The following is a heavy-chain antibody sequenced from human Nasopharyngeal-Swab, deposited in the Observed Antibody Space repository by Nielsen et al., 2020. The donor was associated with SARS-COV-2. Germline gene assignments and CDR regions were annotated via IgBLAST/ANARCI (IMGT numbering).Heavy chain of an antibody. Sequence: SETLSLTCTVSGGSISSGSYYWSWIRQPAGKGLEWIGRIYTSGSTNYNPSLKSQVTISVDTSKNQFSLKLSSVTAADTAVYYCARDSASWYEEGFDYWGQGTLVTVSS. J-gene: IGHJ4*02. D-gene: IGHD6-13*01. CDR1: GGSISSGSYY. V-gene: IGHV4-61*02. CDR3: ARDSASWYEEGFDY. CDR2: IYTSGST.